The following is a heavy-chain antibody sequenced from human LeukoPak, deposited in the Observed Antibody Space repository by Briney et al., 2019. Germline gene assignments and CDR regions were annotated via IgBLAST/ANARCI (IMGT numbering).Heavy chain of an antibody. D-gene: IGHD3-9*01. CDR1: GGSFSGYY. Sequence: SETLSLTCAVYGGSFSGYYWSWIRQPPGKGLEWIGEINHSGSTNYNPSLKSRVTISVDTSKNQFSLKLSSVTAADTAVYYCARGRSRYFDGGAFDIWGQGTMVTVSS. V-gene: IGHV4-34*01. J-gene: IGHJ3*02. CDR2: INHSGST. CDR3: ARGRSRYFDGGAFDI.